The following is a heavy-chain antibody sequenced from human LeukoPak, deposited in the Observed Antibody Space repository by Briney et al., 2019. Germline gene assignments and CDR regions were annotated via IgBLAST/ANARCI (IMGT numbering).Heavy chain of an antibody. CDR3: ARSWDARLNFDY. V-gene: IGHV3-66*02. J-gene: IGHJ4*02. CDR2: IHSGGST. Sequence: KTGGSMRLSCAASGFTFSNAWMSWVRQAPGKGLEWVSVIHSGGSTYYADSVKGRFTISRDNSKNTVNLQMNDLRAEDTAVYYCARSWDARLNFDYWGQGTLVTVSS. D-gene: IGHD1-26*01. CDR1: GFTFSNAW.